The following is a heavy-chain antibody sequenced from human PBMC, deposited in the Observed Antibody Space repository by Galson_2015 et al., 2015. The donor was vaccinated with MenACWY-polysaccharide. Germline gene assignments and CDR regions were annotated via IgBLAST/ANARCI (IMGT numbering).Heavy chain of an antibody. Sequence: SLRLSCAASGFTFSSYWMHWVRQAPGEGLVWVSRINTDGSSTSYADSVKGRFTVSRDNAKNTVYLQMNSLRAEDTAVHYCARDPHCGAGCSIHDAFDVWGQGTKVTVSS. J-gene: IGHJ3*01. D-gene: IGHD2-21*02. V-gene: IGHV3-74*01. CDR3: ARDPHCGAGCSIHDAFDV. CDR1: GFTFSSYW. CDR2: INTDGSST.